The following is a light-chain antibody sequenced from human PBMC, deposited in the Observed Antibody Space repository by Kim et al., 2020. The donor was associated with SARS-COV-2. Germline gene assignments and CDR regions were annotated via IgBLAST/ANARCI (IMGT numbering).Light chain of an antibody. V-gene: IGLV3-21*04. J-gene: IGLJ1*01. CDR3: QVRNSSGDHYV. CDR2: YDS. CDR1: NIESKS. Sequence: APGKTARITCGGDNIESKSVHWYQQRPGQAPVLVIYYDSDRPSGVPERFSGSNSGNTATLTISRVEAGDEADYYCQVRNSSGDHYVFGAATKVTVL.